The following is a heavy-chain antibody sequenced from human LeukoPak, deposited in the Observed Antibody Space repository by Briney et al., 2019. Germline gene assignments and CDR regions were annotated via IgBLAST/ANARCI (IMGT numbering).Heavy chain of an antibody. CDR3: ARLSKVRGVPLLYMDV. D-gene: IGHD3-10*01. Sequence: GASVKVSCKASGGTFSRYAISWVRQAPGQGLEWMGRSIPIFGTANYAQKFQGRVTITAYKSTSTAYMELSSLRSEDTAVYYCARLSKVRGVPLLYMDVWGKGTTVTVSS. V-gene: IGHV1-69*06. J-gene: IGHJ6*03. CDR1: GGTFSRYA. CDR2: SIPIFGTA.